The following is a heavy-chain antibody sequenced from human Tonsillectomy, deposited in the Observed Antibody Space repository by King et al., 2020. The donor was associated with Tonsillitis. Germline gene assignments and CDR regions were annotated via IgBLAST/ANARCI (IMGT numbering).Heavy chain of an antibody. D-gene: IGHD6-13*01. CDR1: GGSVSIKNGA. J-gene: IGHJ4*02. V-gene: IGHV6-1*01. CDR2: TYYKSKWYN. CDR3: AGQPGSWYFDS. Sequence: VQLQQSGPGLVKPSQTLSLTCAISGGSVSIKNGAWNWIRQSPSRGLEWLGRTYYKSKWYNDYAVSAKSLITINADTSKNQFSLPLTSVTPEDTAVYYCAGQPGSWYFDSWGQGTLVTVSS.